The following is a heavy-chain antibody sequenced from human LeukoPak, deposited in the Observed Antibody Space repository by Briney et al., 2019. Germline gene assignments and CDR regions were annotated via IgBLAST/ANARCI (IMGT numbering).Heavy chain of an antibody. CDR1: GGSISSYY. J-gene: IGHJ4*02. CDR2: IYYSGST. Sequence: PSETLSLTCAVSGGSISSYYWSWIRQPPGKGLEWIGYIYYSGSTNYNPSLKSRVTISVDTSKNQFSQKLSSVTAADTAVYYCARHADGDYGGIGYWGQGTLVTVSS. CDR3: ARHADGDYGGIGY. V-gene: IGHV4-59*08. D-gene: IGHD4-17*01.